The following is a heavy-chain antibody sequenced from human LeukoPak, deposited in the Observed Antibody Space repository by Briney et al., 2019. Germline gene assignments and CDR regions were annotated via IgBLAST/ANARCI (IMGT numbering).Heavy chain of an antibody. J-gene: IGHJ6*03. CDR3: ARGPGGRSGYYPLEDYYYYYYMDV. D-gene: IGHD3-22*01. Sequence: GASVKVSCKASGCTFTSCGINWVRQAPGQGLEWMGWIRVYNGNTNYAQKLQGRVTMTTDTSTSTAYMELRSLRSDDTAVYYCARGPGGRSGYYPLEDYYYYYYMDVWGKGTTVTVSS. V-gene: IGHV1-18*01. CDR2: IRVYNGNT. CDR1: GCTFTSCG.